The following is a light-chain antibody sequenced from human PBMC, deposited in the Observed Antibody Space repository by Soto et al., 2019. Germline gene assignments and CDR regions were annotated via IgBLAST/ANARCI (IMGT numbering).Light chain of an antibody. J-gene: IGKJ3*01. CDR2: GAS. Sequence: EIVLTQSPGTLSLSPGERATLSCRASQSVSSSYLAWYQQKPGQAPRLLIYGASSRATGIPARFSGGGSGTDFTPTISRLQPDDFAVYYCQQYGGTPPSTFGPGTKVDIK. CDR3: QQYGGTPPST. V-gene: IGKV3-20*01. CDR1: QSVSSSY.